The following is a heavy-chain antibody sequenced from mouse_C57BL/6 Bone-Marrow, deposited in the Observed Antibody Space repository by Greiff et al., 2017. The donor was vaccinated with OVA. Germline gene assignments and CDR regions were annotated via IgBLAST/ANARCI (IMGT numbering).Heavy chain of an antibody. J-gene: IGHJ1*03. Sequence: EVKLVESGGGLVQPGGSLSLSCAASGFTFTDYYMSWVRQPPGKALEWLGFIRNKANGYTTEYSASVKGRFTISRDNSQSILYLQMNALRAEDSATYYCARYWKEKLHWYFDVWGTGTTVTVSS. V-gene: IGHV7-3*01. CDR1: GFTFTDYY. CDR2: IRNKANGYTT. CDR3: ARYWKEKLHWYFDV. D-gene: IGHD1-1*01.